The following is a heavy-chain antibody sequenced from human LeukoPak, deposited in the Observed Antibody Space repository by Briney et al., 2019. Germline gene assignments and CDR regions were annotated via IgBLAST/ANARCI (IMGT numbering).Heavy chain of an antibody. CDR2: MNPNSGNT. J-gene: IGHJ4*02. CDR1: GYTFTSYD. CDR3: ARELRYFDWLLYEGYFDY. V-gene: IGHV1-8*01. D-gene: IGHD3-9*01. Sequence: GASVKVSCKASGYTFTSYDINWVRQATGQGLEWMGWMNPNSGNTGYAQKFQGRVTMTRNTSISTAYMELSSLRPEDTAVYYCARELRYFDWLLYEGYFDYWGQGTLVTVSS.